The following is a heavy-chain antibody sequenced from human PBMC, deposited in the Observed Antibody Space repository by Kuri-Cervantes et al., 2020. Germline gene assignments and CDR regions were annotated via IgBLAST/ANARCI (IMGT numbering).Heavy chain of an antibody. CDR2: ISYDGSNK. CDR3: ARDRYQLLLTPKGAWFDP. D-gene: IGHD2-2*01. J-gene: IGHJ5*02. Sequence: LTCAASGVTFSSYAMHWVRQAPGKGLEWVAVISYDGSNKYYADSVKGRFTISRDNSKNTLYLQMNSLRAEDTAVYYCARDRYQLLLTPKGAWFDPWGQGTLVTVSS. V-gene: IGHV3-30-3*01. CDR1: GVTFSSYA.